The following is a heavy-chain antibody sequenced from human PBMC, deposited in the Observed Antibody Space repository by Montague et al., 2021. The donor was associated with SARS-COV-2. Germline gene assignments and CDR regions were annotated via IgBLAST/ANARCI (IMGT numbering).Heavy chain of an antibody. V-gene: IGHV4-31*03. D-gene: IGHD3-3*01. CDR2: IYYSGST. CDR3: ARVRGLTNFGVVGPFDY. Sequence: SETLSLTCTVSGGSISSGGYYWSWIRQHPGKGLEWIGYIYYSGSTYYNPSLKSRVTISVDTSKNQFSLKLSSVTAADTAVYYCARVRGLTNFGVVGPFDYWGQGTLVTVSS. CDR1: GGSISSGGYY. J-gene: IGHJ4*02.